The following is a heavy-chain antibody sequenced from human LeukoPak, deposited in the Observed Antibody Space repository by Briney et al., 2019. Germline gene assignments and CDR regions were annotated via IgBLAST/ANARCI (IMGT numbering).Heavy chain of an antibody. D-gene: IGHD5-18*01. V-gene: IGHV3-21*01. CDR1: GFTFSSYS. J-gene: IGHJ4*02. CDR2: ISSSSSYI. Sequence: GGSLRLSCAASGFTFSSYSMNWVRQAPGKGLEWVSSISSSSSYIYYADSVKGRFTISRDNAKNSLYLQMNSLRAEDTAVYYCARSLNTAMGNFDYWGQGTLVTVSS. CDR3: ARSLNTAMGNFDY.